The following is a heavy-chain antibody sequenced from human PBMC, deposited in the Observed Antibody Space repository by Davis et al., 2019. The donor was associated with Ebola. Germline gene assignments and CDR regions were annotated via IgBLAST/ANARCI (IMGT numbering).Heavy chain of an antibody. D-gene: IGHD3-22*01. Sequence: GGSLRLSCAASGFTFSDYYMSWIRQAPGKGLEWVSYISSRSDYTNYADSVKGRFTISRDNAKNSLFLQMNSLRAEDTAVYYCASVGDAHYYDSSGYFAYWGQGTMVTVSS. J-gene: IGHJ3*01. CDR2: ISSRSDYT. CDR1: GFTFSDYY. CDR3: ASVGDAHYYDSSGYFAY. V-gene: IGHV3-11*06.